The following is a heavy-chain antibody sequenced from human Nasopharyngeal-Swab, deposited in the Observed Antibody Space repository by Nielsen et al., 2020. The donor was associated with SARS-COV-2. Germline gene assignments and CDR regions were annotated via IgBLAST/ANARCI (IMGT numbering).Heavy chain of an antibody. CDR3: AAGSDY. V-gene: IGHV3-23*01. CDR2: ITGNGDTT. Sequence: GESLKLSCAASGFTFSSYSMSWLRQAPGKGLEWVSTITGNGDTTYYADSVKGRFTISRDDSENTLYLQMNSLKTEDTAVYYCAAGSDYWGQGTLVTVSS. CDR1: GFTFSSYS. D-gene: IGHD2-15*01. J-gene: IGHJ4*02.